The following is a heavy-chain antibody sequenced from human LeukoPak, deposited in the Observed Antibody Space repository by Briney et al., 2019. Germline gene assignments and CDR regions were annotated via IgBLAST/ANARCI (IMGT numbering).Heavy chain of an antibody. J-gene: IGHJ4*02. Sequence: SETLSLTCAVSGDSISSGGYSWSWIRLPPGKGLEWIGYIYRSGSTSYNPSLKSRVTISIDRSKNQFSLKLSSVTAADTAVYYCARGYGDPSQPFDYWGQGTLVTVSS. CDR3: ARGYGDPSQPFDY. CDR2: IYRSGST. V-gene: IGHV4-30-2*01. D-gene: IGHD4-17*01. CDR1: GDSISSGGYS.